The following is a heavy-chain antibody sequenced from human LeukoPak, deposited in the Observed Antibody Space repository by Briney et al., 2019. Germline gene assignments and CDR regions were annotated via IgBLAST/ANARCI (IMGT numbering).Heavy chain of an antibody. J-gene: IGHJ3*02. CDR2: IYSSGST. Sequence: SETLSLTCTVSGGSISSYYWSWIRQPAGKGLEWIGRIYSSGSTDYNPSLKSRVTISVDTSKNQFSLKLSSVTAADTAVYYCARGNHYYDSSGYHYDAFDIWGQGTMVTVSS. CDR1: GGSISSYY. CDR3: ARGNHYYDSSGYHYDAFDI. V-gene: IGHV4-4*07. D-gene: IGHD3-22*01.